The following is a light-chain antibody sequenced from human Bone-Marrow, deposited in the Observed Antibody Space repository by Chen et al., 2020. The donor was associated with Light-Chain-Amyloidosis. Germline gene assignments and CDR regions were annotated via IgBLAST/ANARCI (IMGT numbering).Light chain of an antibody. CDR2: RDT. CDR1: DLPTKY. Sequence: SYELTQPPSVSVSPGQTARITCSGDDLPTKYAYCYQQKPGQAPVLVIHRDTERPSGIAGRFSGSSSGTTATLTISRVQAEDEADYHCQSADSSGTYEVIFGGGTKLTVL. J-gene: IGLJ2*01. CDR3: QSADSSGTYEVI. V-gene: IGLV3-25*03.